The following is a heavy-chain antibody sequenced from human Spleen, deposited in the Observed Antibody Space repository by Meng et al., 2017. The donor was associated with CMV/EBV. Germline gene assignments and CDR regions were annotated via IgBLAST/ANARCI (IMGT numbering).Heavy chain of an antibody. V-gene: IGHV3-30*18. CDR1: GFTFSNYG. CDR3: AKDAARQYYDSSGYYFDY. J-gene: IGHJ4*02. Sequence: GGSLRLSCAASGFTFSNYGMHWVRQAPGKGLEWVALISYDGGTKFYTDSVRGRFTISRDNSKNTVYVQMNSLRVEDTAVYFCAKDAARQYYDSSGYYFDYWGLGTLVTVSS. CDR2: ISYDGGTK. D-gene: IGHD3-22*01.